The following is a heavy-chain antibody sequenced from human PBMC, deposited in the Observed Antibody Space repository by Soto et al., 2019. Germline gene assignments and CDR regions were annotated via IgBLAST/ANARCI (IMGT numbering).Heavy chain of an antibody. D-gene: IGHD4-17*01. Sequence: GGSLRLSCAASGFTFSSYGMHWVRQAPGKGLEWVAVIWNDGSNKDYADSVKGRFTISRDNSKNTLYLQMNSLRAEDTAVYYCARTDYVGLFDYWGQGTLVTVSS. CDR2: IWNDGSNK. V-gene: IGHV3-33*01. J-gene: IGHJ4*02. CDR1: GFTFSSYG. CDR3: ARTDYVGLFDY.